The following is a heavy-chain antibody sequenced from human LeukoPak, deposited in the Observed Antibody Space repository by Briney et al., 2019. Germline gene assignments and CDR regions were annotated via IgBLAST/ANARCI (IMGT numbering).Heavy chain of an antibody. CDR2: IYPGDSDT. V-gene: IGHV5-51*01. CDR3: AMRAYDSRRGGFDP. CDR1: GYSFTNYW. Sequence: GESLKISCKGSGYSFTNYWIAWVRQMPGKGLEWMGMIYPGDSDTRYSPSFQGQVTISADKSITTAYLQWSSLKASDTAMYYCAMRAYDSRRGGFDPWGQGTLVTVSS. D-gene: IGHD3-22*01. J-gene: IGHJ5*02.